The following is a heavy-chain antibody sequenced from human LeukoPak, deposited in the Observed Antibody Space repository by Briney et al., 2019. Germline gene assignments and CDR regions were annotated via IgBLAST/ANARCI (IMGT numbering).Heavy chain of an antibody. V-gene: IGHV3-21*01. Sequence: GGSLRLSCAASGFTFSSYSMNWVRQAPGKGLEWVSSISSSSSYIYYADSVKGRITISRDNAKNSLYLQMNSLRAEDTAVYYCAAGTVVNYFDYWGQGTLVTVSS. CDR3: AAGTVVNYFDY. D-gene: IGHD4-23*01. J-gene: IGHJ4*02. CDR1: GFTFSSYS. CDR2: ISSSSSYI.